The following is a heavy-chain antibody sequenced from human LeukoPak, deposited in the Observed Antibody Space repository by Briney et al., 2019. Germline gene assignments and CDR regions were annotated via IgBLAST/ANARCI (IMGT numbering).Heavy chain of an antibody. V-gene: IGHV3-30*02. Sequence: PGGSLRLSCAASGFTFSSYGMHWVRQAPGKGLEWVAFIRYDGSNKYYADSVKGRFTISRDNSKNTLYLQMNSLETEDTAVYYCLRLDDAFDIWGQGTMVTVSS. CDR1: GFTFSSYG. D-gene: IGHD6-19*01. CDR2: IRYDGSNK. J-gene: IGHJ3*02. CDR3: LRLDDAFDI.